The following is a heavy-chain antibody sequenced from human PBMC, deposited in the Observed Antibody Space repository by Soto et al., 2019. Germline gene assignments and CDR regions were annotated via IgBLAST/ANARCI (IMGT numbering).Heavy chain of an antibody. Sequence: QVQLVQSGAEVKKPGASVKVSCKASGYTFTSSDINWGRQATGQGLEWMGWMNANSGNKGYAQKFQGRVTMTRNNAIGTAYMATSSLRSEDTAVYYCAREKTSYGMDVWGQGTTVTVSS. CDR2: MNANSGNK. CDR1: GYTFTSSD. V-gene: IGHV1-8*01. CDR3: AREKTSYGMDV. J-gene: IGHJ6*02.